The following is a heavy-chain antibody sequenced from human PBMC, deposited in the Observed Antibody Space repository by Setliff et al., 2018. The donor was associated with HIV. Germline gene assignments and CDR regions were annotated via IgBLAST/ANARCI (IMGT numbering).Heavy chain of an antibody. CDR1: GGPITTSTYY. V-gene: IGHV4-39*01. D-gene: IGHD6-13*01. J-gene: IGHJ4*02. CDR3: ARLPDINSWPFDY. CDR2: IYQSGTT. Sequence: SETLSLTCTVSGGPITTSTYYWGWIRQPPGKGLEYIGNIYQSGTTYYNSSLSSRVTISVDTSKNQFSLKLSSVTAPDTAVYYCARLPDINSWPFDYWARGTLVTVSS.